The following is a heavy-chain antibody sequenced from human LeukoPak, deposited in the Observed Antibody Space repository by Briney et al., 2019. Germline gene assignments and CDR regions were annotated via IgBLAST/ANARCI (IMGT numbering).Heavy chain of an antibody. J-gene: IGHJ4*02. CDR2: ISSSSSTI. CDR1: GFTFSSYS. CDR3: ASTYYDYVWGSYYFDY. Sequence: GGSLRLSCAASGFTFSSYSMLWVRQAPGKGLEWVSYISSSSSTIYYADSVKGRFTISRDNAKNSLYLQMNSLRAEDTAVYYCASTYYDYVWGSYYFDYWGQGTLVTVSS. D-gene: IGHD3-16*01. V-gene: IGHV3-48*01.